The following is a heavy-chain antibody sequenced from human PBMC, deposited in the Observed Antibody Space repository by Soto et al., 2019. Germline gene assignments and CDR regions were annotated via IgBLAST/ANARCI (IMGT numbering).Heavy chain of an antibody. V-gene: IGHV3-74*01. CDR1: GFAFGSYW. D-gene: IGHD6-19*01. Sequence: EVQLVESGGGLVQPGGSLRLSCAASGFAFGSYWMHWVRQAPGKGLVWVARINSDGSDTSYANSVKGRFTISRDNGKNTVSLQMNSLRDEDTAVYFCARDAVAATWSFDIWRRGTLVAVSS. J-gene: IGHJ2*01. CDR2: INSDGSDT. CDR3: ARDAVAATWSFDI.